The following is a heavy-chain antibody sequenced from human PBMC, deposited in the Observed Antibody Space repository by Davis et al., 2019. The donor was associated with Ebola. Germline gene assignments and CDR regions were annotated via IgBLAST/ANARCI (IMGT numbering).Heavy chain of an antibody. Sequence: ASVKVSCKASGYTFTGYYMHWVRQAPGQGLEWMGWINPNSGGTNSAQKFQGWVTMTRDTSIITAYMELSRLRSDDTAVYYCARDSRPDGMDVWGQGTTVTVSS. V-gene: IGHV1-2*04. D-gene: IGHD6-6*01. CDR3: ARDSRPDGMDV. J-gene: IGHJ6*02. CDR2: INPNSGGT. CDR1: GYTFTGYY.